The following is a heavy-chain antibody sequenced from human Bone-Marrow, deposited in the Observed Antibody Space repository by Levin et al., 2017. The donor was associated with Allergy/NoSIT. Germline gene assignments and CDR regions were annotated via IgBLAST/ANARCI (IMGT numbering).Heavy chain of an antibody. D-gene: IGHD6-19*01. J-gene: IGHJ4*02. V-gene: IGHV3-30*18. CDR1: GFTFSNYG. CDR3: AKDHERYSSGWGFDQ. Sequence: GGSLRLSCAASGFTFSNYGMHWVRQAPGKGLEWVAIISYDGSHIFYGESVKGRFTISRDNSKNTLYLEMNNLRAEDRAVYYCAKDHERYSSGWGFDQWGQGSLVAVSS. CDR2: ISYDGSHI.